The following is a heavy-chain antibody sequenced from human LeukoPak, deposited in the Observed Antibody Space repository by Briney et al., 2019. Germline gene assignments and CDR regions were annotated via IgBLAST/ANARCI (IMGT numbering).Heavy chain of an antibody. D-gene: IGHD6-13*01. V-gene: IGHV1-8*01. Sequence: GASVKVSCKASGYTFTSYDINWVRQATGQGLEWRGGMNPNSGNTGYAQKFQGRVTMTRNTSISTAYMALSSLRSEDTAVYYCARARTKQLVLGSYYYYYYMDVWGKGTTVTISS. CDR2: MNPNSGNT. CDR1: GYTFTSYD. CDR3: ARARTKQLVLGSYYYYYYMDV. J-gene: IGHJ6*03.